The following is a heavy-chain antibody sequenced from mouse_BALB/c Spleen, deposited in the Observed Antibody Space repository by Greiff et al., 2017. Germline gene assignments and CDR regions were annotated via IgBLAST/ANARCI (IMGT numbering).Heavy chain of an antibody. CDR3: ARGGRKLGHYFDY. CDR1: GYSITSDYA. J-gene: IGHJ2*01. CDR2: ISYSGST. Sequence: EVKLQESGPGLVKPSQSLSLTCTVTGYSITSDYAWNWIRQFPGNKLEWMGYISYSGSTSYNPSLKSRISITRDTSKNQFFLQLNSVTTEDTATYYCARGGRKLGHYFDYWGQGTTLTVSS. V-gene: IGHV3-2*02. D-gene: IGHD4-1*01.